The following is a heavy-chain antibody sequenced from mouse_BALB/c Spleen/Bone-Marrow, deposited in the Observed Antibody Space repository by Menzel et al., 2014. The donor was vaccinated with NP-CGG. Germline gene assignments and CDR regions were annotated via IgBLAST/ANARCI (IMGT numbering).Heavy chain of an antibody. CDR2: IYPGDGDT. CDR3: ARSDGYRAMDY. CDR1: GYAFSSSW. V-gene: IGHV1-82*01. D-gene: IGHD2-3*01. J-gene: IGHJ4*01. Sequence: VNVVESGPEPVKPGASVKISCKASGYAFSSSWMNWVKQRPGQGLEWIGRIYPGDGDTNYNGKFKGKATLTADKSSSTAYMQLSSLTSVDSAVYFCARSDGYRAMDYWGQGTSVSVSS.